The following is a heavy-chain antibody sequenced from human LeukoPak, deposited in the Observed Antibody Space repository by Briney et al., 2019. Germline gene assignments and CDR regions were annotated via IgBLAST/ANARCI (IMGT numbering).Heavy chain of an antibody. D-gene: IGHD7-27*01. J-gene: IGHJ4*02. CDR1: GGSVSDYY. V-gene: IGHV4-59*02. CDR3: ASRKLGNDY. Sequence: SETLSLTCTVSGGSVSDYYWSWIRQSPGKGLEWIGYIYCTGTSYNPSLKSRVTISADTSKNQFSLNLSPVTAADTAVYYCASRKLGNDYWGQGTLVTVSS. CDR2: IYCTGT.